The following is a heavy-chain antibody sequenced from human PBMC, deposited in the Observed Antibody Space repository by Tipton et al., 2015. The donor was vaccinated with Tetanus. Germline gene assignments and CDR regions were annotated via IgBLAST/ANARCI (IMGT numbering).Heavy chain of an antibody. J-gene: IGHJ4*02. CDR2: IYPGDSDT. D-gene: IGHD2-15*01. CDR1: GYIFNNYW. CDR3: ARAHCSDGVCNFDF. V-gene: IGHV5-51*01. Sequence: VQLVQSGGEVKKPGESLKISCKGSGYIFNNYWIGWVRQMPGKGLEWMGIIYPGDSDTRYSPSFQGQVTISVDKSINTAYLQWSSLKASDTSMFYCARAHCSDGVCNFDFWGQGALVTVAS.